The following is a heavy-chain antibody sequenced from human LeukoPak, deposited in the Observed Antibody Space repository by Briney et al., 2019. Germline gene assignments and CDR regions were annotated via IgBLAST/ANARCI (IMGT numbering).Heavy chain of an antibody. J-gene: IGHJ4*02. CDR3: ARDLKHYYDSSGSG. Sequence: GGSLRLSCAASGFTVSNNYMNWVRQAPGKGLEWVSVIYSGGNTYYADSVKGRFTISRDNSKNTLYLQMNSLRAEDTAMYYCARDLKHYYDSSGSGWGQGTLVTVSS. V-gene: IGHV3-53*01. D-gene: IGHD3-22*01. CDR1: GFTVSNNY. CDR2: IYSGGNT.